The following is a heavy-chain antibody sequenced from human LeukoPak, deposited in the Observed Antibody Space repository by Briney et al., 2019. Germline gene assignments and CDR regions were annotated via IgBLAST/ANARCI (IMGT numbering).Heavy chain of an antibody. D-gene: IGHD1-1*01. J-gene: IGHJ4*02. Sequence: GGSLRLSCAASGFSFSSYGMHWLRQAPGKGPESVAPIRHDGTETYHADSVKGRFTISGDNAKKSLYLQMNSLRVEDTAVYYCARDHNYAFDNWGQGTLVTVSS. V-gene: IGHV3-33*08. CDR3: ARDHNYAFDN. CDR2: IRHDGTET. CDR1: GFSFSSYG.